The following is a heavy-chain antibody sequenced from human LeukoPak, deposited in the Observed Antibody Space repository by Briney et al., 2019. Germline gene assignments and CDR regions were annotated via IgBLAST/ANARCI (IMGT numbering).Heavy chain of an antibody. Sequence: GGSLRLSCAASGFSFSTYEMHWVRQAPGKGLEWVSDISSSGSTVYYADSVEGRFTTSRDNANNYLYLQMQSLRAEDTAVYYCSLLAVASPQDYWGQGTLVTVSS. D-gene: IGHD6-19*01. V-gene: IGHV3-48*03. J-gene: IGHJ4*02. CDR2: ISSSGSTV. CDR3: SLLAVASPQDY. CDR1: GFSFSTYE.